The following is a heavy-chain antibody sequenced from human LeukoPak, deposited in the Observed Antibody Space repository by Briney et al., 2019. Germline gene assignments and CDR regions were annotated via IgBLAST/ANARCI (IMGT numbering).Heavy chain of an antibody. Sequence: GGSLRLSCAASGFTFDDYGMSWVRQAPGKGLEWVSGINWNGGSTGYADSVKGRFTISRDNAKNSLYLQMNSLRAEDTAVYYCARDMLAYCGGDCYFGYWGQGTLVTVSS. J-gene: IGHJ4*02. CDR2: INWNGGST. D-gene: IGHD2-21*02. V-gene: IGHV3-20*04. CDR1: GFTFDDYG. CDR3: ARDMLAYCGGDCYFGY.